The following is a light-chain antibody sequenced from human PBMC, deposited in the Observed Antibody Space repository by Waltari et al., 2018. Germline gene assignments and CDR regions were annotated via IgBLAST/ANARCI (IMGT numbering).Light chain of an antibody. V-gene: IGLV2-14*01. J-gene: IGLJ2*01. CDR2: EVS. CDR1: NSDIGAYNY. Sequence: QSALTQPASVSGSPGQSITISCTGTNSDIGAYNYVTWYQQHPGKAHKLIIFEVSNRPSGVSNRFSGSKSGNTASLTISGLQPEDEADYYCSSYTSSDTMIFGTGTKLTVL. CDR3: SSYTSSDTMI.